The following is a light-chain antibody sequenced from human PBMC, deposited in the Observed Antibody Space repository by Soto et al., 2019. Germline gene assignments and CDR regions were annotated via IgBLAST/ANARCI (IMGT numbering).Light chain of an antibody. CDR2: DAS. Sequence: IVLTQSPGTLSLSPGERATLSCRASQSVIYNYLAWYQHKPGQAPRLLIYDASTRATAIPDRFRGSGSGTDFTLTISSLEPEDFAVYYCQQYHSAPYAFGQGTKLEIK. V-gene: IGKV3-20*01. J-gene: IGKJ2*01. CDR3: QQYHSAPYA. CDR1: QSVIYNY.